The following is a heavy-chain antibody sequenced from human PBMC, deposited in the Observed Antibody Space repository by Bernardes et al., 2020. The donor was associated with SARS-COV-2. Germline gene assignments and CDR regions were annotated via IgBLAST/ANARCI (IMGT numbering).Heavy chain of an antibody. Sequence: SEPLSLTCTVSGGSISSISYYWGWLLQPPGKGLEWIGSIYYSGSTYYNPSLKSRVTISVDTSKNQFSLKLSSVTAADTAVYYCARLGGVRGVPRIDYWGQGTLVTVSS. J-gene: IGHJ4*02. CDR2: IYYSGST. CDR3: ARLGGVRGVPRIDY. V-gene: IGHV4-39*01. CDR1: GGSISSISYY. D-gene: IGHD3-10*01.